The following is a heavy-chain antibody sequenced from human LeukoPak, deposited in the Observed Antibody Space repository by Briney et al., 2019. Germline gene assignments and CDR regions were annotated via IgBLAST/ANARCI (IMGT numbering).Heavy chain of an antibody. CDR1: GFTFSDYY. Sequence: GGSLRLTCAASGFTFSDYYMSWIRQAPGKGLEWVSYISSSGSTIYYADSVKGRFTISRDNAKNSLYLQMNSLRAEDTAVYYCARDQRPYNWFDPWGQGTLVTVSS. CDR2: ISSSGSTI. CDR3: ARDQRPYNWFDP. V-gene: IGHV3-11*01. J-gene: IGHJ5*02.